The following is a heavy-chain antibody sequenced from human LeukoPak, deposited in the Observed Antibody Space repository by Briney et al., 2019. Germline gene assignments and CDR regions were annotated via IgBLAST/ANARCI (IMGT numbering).Heavy chain of an antibody. CDR3: AREASGYSYGLDAFDI. Sequence: GGSLRLSCAASGFTFSSYEMNWVRQAPGKGLEWVSYIDSVKGRFTISRDNAKNSLYLQMNSLRAEDTAVYYCAREASGYSYGLDAFDIWGQGTMVTVSS. J-gene: IGHJ3*02. CDR1: GFTFSSYE. V-gene: IGHV3-48*03. D-gene: IGHD5-18*01. CDR2: I.